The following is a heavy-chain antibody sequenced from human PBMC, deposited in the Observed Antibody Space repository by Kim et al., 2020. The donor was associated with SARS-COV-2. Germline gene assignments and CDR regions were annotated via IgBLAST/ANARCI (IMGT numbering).Heavy chain of an antibody. Sequence: GESLKISCKGSGYSFTSYWIGWVRQMPGKGLEWMGIIYPGDSDTRYSPSFQGQVTISADKSISTAYLQWSSLKASDTAMYYCARADCSGGSCYPVAAHGMDVWGQGTTVTVSS. V-gene: IGHV5-51*01. CDR2: IYPGDSDT. CDR1: GYSFTSYW. D-gene: IGHD2-15*01. J-gene: IGHJ6*02. CDR3: ARADCSGGSCYPVAAHGMDV.